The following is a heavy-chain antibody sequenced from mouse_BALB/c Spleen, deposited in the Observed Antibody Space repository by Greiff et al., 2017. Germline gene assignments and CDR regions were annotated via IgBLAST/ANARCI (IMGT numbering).Heavy chain of an antibody. V-gene: IGHV1-37*01. J-gene: IGHJ4*01. CDR2: INPYNGDT. D-gene: IGHD5-1*01. CDR3: GRGRVRHYYAMDY. CDR1: GYSFTGYF. Sequence: VQLQQSGPELVKPGASVKISCKASGYSFTGYFMNWVKQSHGKSLEWIGRINPYNGDTFYNQKFKGKATLTVDKSSSTAHMELLSLTSEDSAVYYGGRGRVRHYYAMDYWGQGTSVTVSA.